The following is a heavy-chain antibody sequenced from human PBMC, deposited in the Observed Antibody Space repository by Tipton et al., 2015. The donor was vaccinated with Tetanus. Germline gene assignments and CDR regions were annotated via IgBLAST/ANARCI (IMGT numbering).Heavy chain of an antibody. J-gene: IGHJ4*02. D-gene: IGHD2-15*01. V-gene: IGHV3-33*01. CDR2: VWYDGSKQ. Sequence: SGFTFNGYGMHWVRQAPGKGLEWLALVWYDGSKQYYADSVKGRFTISRDNSKNTVDLQMNNLRDEDTAVYYCAREADCSGGSCFSGDFDTWGQGTQVTVSS. CDR3: AREADCSGGSCFSGDFDT. CDR1: GFTFNGYG.